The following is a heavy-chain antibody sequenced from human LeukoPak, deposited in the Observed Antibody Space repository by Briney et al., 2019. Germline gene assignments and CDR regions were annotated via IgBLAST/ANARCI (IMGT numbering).Heavy chain of an antibody. J-gene: IGHJ4*02. CDR2: IIPIFGTA. CDR3: ARAARYYYDSSGYYYFDY. CDR1: GGTFSSYA. V-gene: IGHV1-69*13. D-gene: IGHD3-22*01. Sequence: ASVEVSCKASGGTFSSYAISWVRQAPGQGLEWMGGIIPIFGTANYAQKFQGRVTITADESTSTAYMELSSLRSEDTAVYYCARAARYYYDSSGYYYFDYWGQGTLVTVSS.